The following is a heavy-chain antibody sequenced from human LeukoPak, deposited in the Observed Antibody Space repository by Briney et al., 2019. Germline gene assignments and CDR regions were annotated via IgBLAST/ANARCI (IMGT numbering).Heavy chain of an antibody. D-gene: IGHD1-26*01. Sequence: SETLSLTCTVSGGSISSSGYYWGWLRQPPGKGLEWIASIYYSGSTYYNPSLKSRVTISVDTSKNQLSLKLSSLTAADTAVYYCARHEYSGSYYGLSWFDPWGQGTLVTVSS. V-gene: IGHV4-39*01. J-gene: IGHJ5*02. CDR2: IYYSGST. CDR3: ARHEYSGSYYGLSWFDP. CDR1: GGSISSSGYY.